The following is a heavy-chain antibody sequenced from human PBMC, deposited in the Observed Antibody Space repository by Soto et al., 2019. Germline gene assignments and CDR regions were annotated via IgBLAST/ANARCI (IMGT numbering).Heavy chain of an antibody. J-gene: IGHJ5*02. CDR3: ARAGTTTSGHYSSWYFMGYGWFDP. V-gene: IGHV1-69*01. CDR1: GGTFSSYA. Sequence: QVQLVQSGAEVKKPGSSVKVSCKASGGTFSSYAISWVRQAPGQGLEWMGGIIPIFGTANYAQKFQGRVTITADESTSTAYMELSSLRSEDTAVYYCARAGTTTSGHYSSWYFMGYGWFDPWGQGTLVTVSS. CDR2: IIPIFGTA. D-gene: IGHD6-13*01.